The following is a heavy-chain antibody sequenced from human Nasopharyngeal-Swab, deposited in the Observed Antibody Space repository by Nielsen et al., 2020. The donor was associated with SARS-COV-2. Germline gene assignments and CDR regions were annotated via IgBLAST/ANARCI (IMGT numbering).Heavy chain of an antibody. CDR1: GYTFTSYG. Sequence: ASVKVSCKASGYTFTSYGISWVRQAPAQGREGMGWISAYNGNTHYAQKLQGRVTMTTDTSTSTAYMELRRLGSADTAVYYCARDLAYYGSGSYYKGEDWFDPWGQGTLVTVSS. CDR2: ISAYNGNT. V-gene: IGHV1-18*01. CDR3: ARDLAYYGSGSYYKGEDWFDP. J-gene: IGHJ5*02. D-gene: IGHD3-10*01.